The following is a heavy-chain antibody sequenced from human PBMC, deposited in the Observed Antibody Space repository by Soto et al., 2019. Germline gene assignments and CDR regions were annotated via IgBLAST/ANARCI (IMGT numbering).Heavy chain of an antibody. CDR2: MNPNSGNT. D-gene: IGHD3-3*01. CDR3: ARGYDFKGMDV. CDR1: GSTFTSYD. J-gene: IGHJ6*02. V-gene: IGHV1-8*01. Sequence: ASVKVSCTASGSTFTSYDINWVRQATGQGLEWMGWMNPNSGNTGYAQKFQGRVTMTRNTSISTAYMELSSLRSEDTAVYYCARGYDFKGMDVWGQGTTVTVSS.